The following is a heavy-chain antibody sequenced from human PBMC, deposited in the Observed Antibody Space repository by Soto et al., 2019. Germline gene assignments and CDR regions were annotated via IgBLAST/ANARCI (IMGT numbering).Heavy chain of an antibody. CDR2: INPSGGST. Sequence: VQVSSDARGFGSACTYLQSLRHAPGKGLEWMGIINPSGGSTIDAHKFQGRVTMTRDTSTSTVYMELSSLRSEDTAVYYCARARGDYDSSGYAFDYLGQGTLVTVSS. J-gene: IGHJ4*02. D-gene: IGHD3-22*01. CDR1: GFGSACTY. V-gene: IGHV1-46*01. CDR3: ARARGDYDSSGYAFDY.